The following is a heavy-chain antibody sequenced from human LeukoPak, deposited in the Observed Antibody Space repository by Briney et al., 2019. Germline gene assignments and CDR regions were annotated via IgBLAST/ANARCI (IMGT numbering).Heavy chain of an antibody. J-gene: IGHJ4*02. CDR2: ILYDGSQN. D-gene: IGHD6-13*01. CDR3: ARDHRLGNTWYYFDN. V-gene: IGHV3-33*01. Sequence: GGSLRLSCAASGFTFNGYGMHWVRHAPGKGLEWLAVILYDGSQNYYADSVKGRFTISRDNSKNTLYLQMNSLRAEDTAVYYCARDHRLGNTWYYFDNWGQGTLVTGSS. CDR1: GFTFNGYG.